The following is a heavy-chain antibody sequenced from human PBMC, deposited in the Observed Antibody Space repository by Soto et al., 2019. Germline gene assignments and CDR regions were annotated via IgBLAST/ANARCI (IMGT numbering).Heavy chain of an antibody. D-gene: IGHD6-19*01. CDR3: ARVQGWNYYYYYYLDV. Sequence: SETLSLTCTVSGGSISSYYWSWIRQPPGKGLEWIGYISYGGTTNYNPSLKSRVTISVDTSKNQLSLKLSSVTAADTAVYYCARVQGWNYYYYYYLDVWGQGTTVPVSS. CDR2: ISYGGTT. CDR1: GGSISSYY. J-gene: IGHJ6*03. V-gene: IGHV4-59*01.